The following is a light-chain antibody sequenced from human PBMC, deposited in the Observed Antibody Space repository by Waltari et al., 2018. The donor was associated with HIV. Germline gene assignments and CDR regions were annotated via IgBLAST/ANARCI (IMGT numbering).Light chain of an antibody. Sequence: DIVMTQSPLSLSVPPGRPASISCMSTQSLLHSDGNTYLYWYLQKAGQPPQLLIYEVSNRFSGVPDRFSGSGSGTYFTLKISRVEAEDVGVYYCMQSTQLPITFGQGTRLEIK. CDR1: QSLLHSDGNTY. CDR3: MQSTQLPIT. J-gene: IGKJ5*01. CDR2: EVS. V-gene: IGKV2D-29*01.